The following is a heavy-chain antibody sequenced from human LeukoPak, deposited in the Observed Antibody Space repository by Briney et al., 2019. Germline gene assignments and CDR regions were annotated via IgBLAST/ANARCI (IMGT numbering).Heavy chain of an antibody. D-gene: IGHD3-22*01. J-gene: IGHJ4*02. CDR3: AREFVDSSFDF. CDR1: GFTFSTYS. V-gene: IGHV3-48*01. Sequence: PGGSPRLSCAASGFTFSTYSMNWVRQAPGKGLEWVSYISGSGSSIYYADSVKGRFTISRDNAKNSLYLQMNSLRAEDTAVYYCAREFVDSSFDFWGQGTLVTVSS. CDR2: ISGSGSSI.